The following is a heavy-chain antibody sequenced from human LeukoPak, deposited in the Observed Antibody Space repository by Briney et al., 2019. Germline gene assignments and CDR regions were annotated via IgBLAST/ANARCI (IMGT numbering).Heavy chain of an antibody. J-gene: IGHJ4*02. D-gene: IGHD1-26*01. CDR3: AKVGSYYAGYYFDY. V-gene: IGHV3-23*01. CDR1: GFTFSSYA. Sequence: GGSLRLSCAASGFTFSSYAMSWVRQAPGKGLEWVSAISGSGGSTYYADSVKGRFTISRDNSKNPLYLKMNSLRAEDTAVYYCAKVGSYYAGYYFDYWGQGTLVTVSS. CDR2: ISGSGGST.